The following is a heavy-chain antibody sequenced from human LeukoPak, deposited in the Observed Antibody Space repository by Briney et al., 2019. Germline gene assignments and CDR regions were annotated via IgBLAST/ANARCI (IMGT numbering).Heavy chain of an antibody. D-gene: IGHD4-17*01. CDR2: INPTGTST. CDR3: ARRFAVTTNRYFDV. CDR1: GDTFNNYY. J-gene: IGHJ2*01. Sequence: GASVKVSCKASGDTFNNYYVNWVRQAPGQGFEWMGIINPTGTSTNDAQNFQGRLTMTRDTSTTTVYMELSSLRSEDTAVYYCARRFAVTTNRYFDVWGRGTLVTVSS. V-gene: IGHV1-46*02.